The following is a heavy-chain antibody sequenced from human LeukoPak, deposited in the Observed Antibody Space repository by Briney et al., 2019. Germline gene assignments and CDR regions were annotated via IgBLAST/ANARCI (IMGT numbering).Heavy chain of an antibody. J-gene: IGHJ4*02. Sequence: GGSLRLSCAASGFIFSNYAMYWVRQAPGKGLEWVSAISGRSDNTYYADSVKGRFTLSRDSSKNTVYMQMNSLRAEDTALYYCAKTYYYGSGTFSFDHWGQGTLVTVSS. CDR3: AKTYYYGSGTFSFDH. D-gene: IGHD3-10*01. CDR1: GFIFSNYA. V-gene: IGHV3-23*01. CDR2: ISGRSDNT.